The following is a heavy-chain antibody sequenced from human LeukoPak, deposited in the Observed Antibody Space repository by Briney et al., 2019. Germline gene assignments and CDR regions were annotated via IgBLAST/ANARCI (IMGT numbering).Heavy chain of an antibody. CDR1: GGSISSYY. V-gene: IGHV4-59*08. CDR3: ARHGFCSSTSCYARYYYGMDV. CDR2: IYYSGST. Sequence: PSETLSLTCTVSGGSISSYYWSWIRQPPGKGLEWIGYIYYSGSTNYNPSLKSRVTISVDTSKNQSSLKLSSVTAADTAVYYCARHGFCSSTSCYARYYYGMDVWGQGTTVTVSS. D-gene: IGHD2-2*01. J-gene: IGHJ6*02.